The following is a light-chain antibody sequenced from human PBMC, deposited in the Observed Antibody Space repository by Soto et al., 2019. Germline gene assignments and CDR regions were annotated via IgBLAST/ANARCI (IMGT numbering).Light chain of an antibody. Sequence: SYELTQPPSVSVAPGQTARITCGGNNIGSKSVHWYQQNPAQAPVLVVYDDSDRPSGIPERFSGSNSGTTATLTISRVEAGDEADYYCQVWDSSSDHPGVVFGGGTKVTVL. V-gene: IGLV3-21*02. CDR3: QVWDSSSDHPGVV. CDR2: DDS. CDR1: NIGSKS. J-gene: IGLJ2*01.